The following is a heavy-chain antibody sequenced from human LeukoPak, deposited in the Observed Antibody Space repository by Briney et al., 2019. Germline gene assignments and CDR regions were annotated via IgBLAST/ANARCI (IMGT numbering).Heavy chain of an antibody. V-gene: IGHV3-33*01. CDR2: IWYDGSNK. Sequence: HPGGSLRLSCAASGFTFSSYGMHWVRQAPGKGLEWVAVIWYDGSNKYYADSVKGRFTISRDNSKNTLYLQMNSLRAEDTAVYYCARNSYYNDSSGYYSPYFDYWGQGTLVTVSS. D-gene: IGHD3-22*01. CDR1: GFTFSSYG. J-gene: IGHJ4*02. CDR3: ARNSYYNDSSGYYSPYFDY.